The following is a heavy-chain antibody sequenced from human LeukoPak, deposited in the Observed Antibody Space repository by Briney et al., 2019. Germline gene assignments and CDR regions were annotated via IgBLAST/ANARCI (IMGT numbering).Heavy chain of an antibody. J-gene: IGHJ5*02. V-gene: IGHV4-59*01. CDR1: GGSITGYY. CDR2: INSRGIT. CDR3: ARYGSNNNEGWFDP. Sequence: KPSETLSLTCTVSGGSITGYYWSWIRQPPGKGLEWIGYINSRGITHYNPSLKSRVTISIDTSKNQFSLNLRSVTAADTAVYYCARYGSNNNEGWFDPWGQGTLVTVSS. D-gene: IGHD4-11*01.